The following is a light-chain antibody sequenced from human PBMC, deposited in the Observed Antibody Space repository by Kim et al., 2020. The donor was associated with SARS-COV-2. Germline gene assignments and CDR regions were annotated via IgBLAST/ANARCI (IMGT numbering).Light chain of an antibody. J-gene: IGLJ2*01. CDR3: QAWDSSPVV. CDR2: QDS. Sequence: SYELTQPPSVSVSPGQTASITCSGDKLGDKYACWYQQKPGQSPVLVIYQDSKRPSGIPERFSGSNSGNTATLTISGTQAMDETDSYCQAWDSSPVVFGGG. CDR1: KLGDKY. V-gene: IGLV3-1*01.